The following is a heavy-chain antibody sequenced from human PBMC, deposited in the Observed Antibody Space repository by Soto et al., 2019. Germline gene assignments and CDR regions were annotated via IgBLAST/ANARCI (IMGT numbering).Heavy chain of an antibody. CDR3: ARARRYNWNDVVDY. CDR1: GYTFTSYG. J-gene: IGHJ4*02. Sequence: QVQLVQSGAEVKKPGASVKVSCKASGYTFTSYGLSWVRQAPGQGLEWMGWISAYHGNTNYAQKLQCRVTMTTDTSTSTAYMELRSLRSDDTAVYYGARARRYNWNDVVDYWGQGTLVTVSS. V-gene: IGHV1-18*01. D-gene: IGHD1-1*01. CDR2: ISAYHGNT.